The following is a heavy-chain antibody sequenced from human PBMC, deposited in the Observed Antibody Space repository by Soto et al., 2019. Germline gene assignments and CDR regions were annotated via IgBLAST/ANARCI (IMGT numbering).Heavy chain of an antibody. CDR1: GFTFSSYA. V-gene: IGHV3-30-3*02. CDR3: AKLVSGWYYNY. D-gene: IGHD6-19*01. CDR2: ISYDGSNK. J-gene: IGHJ4*02. Sequence: QVQLVESGGGVVQPGRSLRLSCAASGFTFSSYAVHWVRQAPGKGLEWVAVISYDGSNKYYADSVKGRFTISRDNSKNTLYLQMNSLRAEDTAVYYCAKLVSGWYYNYWGQGTLVTVSS.